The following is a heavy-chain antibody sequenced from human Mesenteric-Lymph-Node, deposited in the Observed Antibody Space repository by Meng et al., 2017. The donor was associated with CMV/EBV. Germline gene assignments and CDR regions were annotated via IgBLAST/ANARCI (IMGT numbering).Heavy chain of an antibody. CDR2: ISYDGSNK. J-gene: IGHJ3*02. V-gene: IGHV3-30*09. CDR1: GFTFSSYE. CDR3: ARESDYVDDGDAFDI. Sequence: GESLKISCAASGFTFSSYEMHWVRQAPGKGLEWVTVISYDGSNKYYANSVKGRFAISRDNSKNTLFLQMNSLRGEDTAVYYCARESDYVDDGDAFDIWGQGTVVTVSS. D-gene: IGHD4-17*01.